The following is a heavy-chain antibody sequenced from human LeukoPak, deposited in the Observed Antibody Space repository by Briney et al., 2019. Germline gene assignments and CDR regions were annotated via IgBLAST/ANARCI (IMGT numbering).Heavy chain of an antibody. CDR3: ARAGLMSYYDSSGYYLDWFDP. Sequence: SETLSLTCTVSGYSISSGYYWGWIRQPPGKGLEWIGSIYHSGSTYYNPSLKSRVTISVDTSKNQFSLKLSSVTAADTAVYYCARAGLMSYYDSSGYYLDWFDPWGQGTLVTVSS. D-gene: IGHD3-22*01. V-gene: IGHV4-38-2*02. J-gene: IGHJ5*02. CDR2: IYHSGST. CDR1: GYSISSGYY.